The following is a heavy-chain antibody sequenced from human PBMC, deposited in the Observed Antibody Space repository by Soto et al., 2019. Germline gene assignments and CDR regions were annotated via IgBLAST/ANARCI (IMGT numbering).Heavy chain of an antibody. Sequence: EVQLLESGGGLVQPGGSLRLSCAASGFTFSSYAMSWVRQAPGKGLEWVSAISGSGGSTYYADSVKGRFTISRDNSKNTLYLHMNSLRAEDTAVYYCANGGTYYDILTGYYRVDYFDYWGQGTLVTVSS. CDR3: ANGGTYYDILTGYYRVDYFDY. J-gene: IGHJ4*02. V-gene: IGHV3-23*01. D-gene: IGHD3-9*01. CDR1: GFTFSSYA. CDR2: ISGSGGST.